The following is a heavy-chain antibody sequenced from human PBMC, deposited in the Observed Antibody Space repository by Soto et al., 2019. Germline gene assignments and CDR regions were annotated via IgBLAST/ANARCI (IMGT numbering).Heavy chain of an antibody. J-gene: IGHJ5*02. D-gene: IGHD3-16*02. CDR3: ARGFAAAILSLWLYSNWFDP. CDR2: IYYSGST. CDR1: GGSISSGDYY. V-gene: IGHV4-30-4*01. Sequence: PSETLSLTCTVSGGSISSGDYYWSWIRQPPGKGLEWIGYIYYSGSTYYNPSLKSRVTISVDTSKNQISLKLSSVTAAFTAVYYFARGFAAAILSLWLYSNWFDPWGQGTLVTVSS.